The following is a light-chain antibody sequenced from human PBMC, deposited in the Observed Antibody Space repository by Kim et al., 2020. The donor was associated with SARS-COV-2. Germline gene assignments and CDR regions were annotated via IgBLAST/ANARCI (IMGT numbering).Light chain of an antibody. Sequence: PGKPARIPCGGNNIGSKSGHWYQQKPGQAPVLVVYDDSDRPSGIPERFSGSNSGNTATLTISRVEAGDEADYYCQVWDSSSDHPVVFGGGTQLTVL. J-gene: IGLJ2*01. CDR3: QVWDSSSDHPVV. CDR1: NIGSKS. V-gene: IGLV3-21*03. CDR2: DDS.